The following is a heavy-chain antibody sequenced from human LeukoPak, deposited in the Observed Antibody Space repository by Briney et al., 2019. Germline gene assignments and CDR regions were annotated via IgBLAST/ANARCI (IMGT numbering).Heavy chain of an antibody. CDR2: IKDKAYGGTT. CDR3: ATDPPSY. J-gene: IGHJ4*02. Sequence: PGGSLRLSCAASGFTFNNAWTSWVRQAPGKGLEWIGRIKDKAYGGTTDYAAPVKGRFTISRDDSKNTLYLQMSSLKTEDTAVYYCATDPPSYWGQGTLVTVSS. V-gene: IGHV3-15*01. CDR1: GFTFNNAW.